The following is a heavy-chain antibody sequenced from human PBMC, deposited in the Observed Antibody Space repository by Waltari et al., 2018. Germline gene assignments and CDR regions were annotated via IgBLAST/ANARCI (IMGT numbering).Heavy chain of an antibody. Sequence: QLQLQESGPGLVKPSETLSLTCTVSGGSISSSSYYWGWIRQPPGKGLEWIGSIYYSGSTYYNPSLKSRVIISVDTSKNQFSLKLRSVTAADTAMYYCTRRLVDVDYWGQGTLVTVSS. CDR2: IYYSGST. J-gene: IGHJ4*02. V-gene: IGHV4-39*01. CDR1: GGSISSSSYY. D-gene: IGHD3-22*01. CDR3: TRRLVDVDY.